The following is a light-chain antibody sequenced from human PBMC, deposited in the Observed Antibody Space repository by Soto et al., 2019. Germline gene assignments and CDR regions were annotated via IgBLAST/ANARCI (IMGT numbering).Light chain of an antibody. Sequence: QSVLTQPPSASGTPGQRFTLSCSGSSSNIGSYYVYWYQQLPGTAPRLLIYRNNQRPSGVPDRFSGSKSGTSASLAISGLRSEDEADYYCATWDDSLSGVVFGGGTKLTVL. CDR2: RNN. CDR1: SSNIGSYY. J-gene: IGLJ2*01. CDR3: ATWDDSLSGVV. V-gene: IGLV1-47*01.